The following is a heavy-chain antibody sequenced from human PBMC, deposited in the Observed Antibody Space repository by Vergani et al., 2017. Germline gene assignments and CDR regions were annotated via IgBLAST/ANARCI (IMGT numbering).Heavy chain of an antibody. Sequence: EVQLVESGGGIVKPGGSLRLSCVASGFSFRNAWMNWVRRTQGKGLEWVGRIKSTFDRGTRDYDAAVKGRFTISRDDSKNTMLLQRNSLRAEDRAVYYCAIDQCGGDFYPYYNYCVDGWGQGSTVTVSS. CDR2: IKSTFDRGTR. CDR1: GFSFRNAW. V-gene: IGHV3-15*07. J-gene: IGHJ6*02. CDR3: AIDQCGGDFYPYYNYCVDG. D-gene: IGHD2-21*02.